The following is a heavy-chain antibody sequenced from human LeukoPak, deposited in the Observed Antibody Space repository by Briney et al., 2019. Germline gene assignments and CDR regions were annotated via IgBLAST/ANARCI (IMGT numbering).Heavy chain of an antibody. J-gene: IGHJ4*02. CDR1: GGSISSSSYY. CDR3: ARDGRPDS. CDR2: IYYSGST. Sequence: SETLFLTCTVSGGSISSSSYYWGWIRQPPGKGLEWIGSIYYSGSTYYNPSLKSRVTISVDTSKNQFSLKLSSVTAADTAVYYCARDGRPDSWGQGTLVTVSS. V-gene: IGHV4-39*07. D-gene: IGHD2-15*01.